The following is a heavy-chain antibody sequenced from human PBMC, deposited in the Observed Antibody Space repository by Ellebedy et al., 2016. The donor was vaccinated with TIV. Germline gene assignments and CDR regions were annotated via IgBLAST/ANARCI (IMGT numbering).Heavy chain of an antibody. CDR2: ISGSGGST. J-gene: IGHJ6*02. CDR1: GFTFSSYA. D-gene: IGHD2-15*01. V-gene: IGHV3-23*01. CDR3: AKSTGGYCSGGSCYDGDYYYGMDV. Sequence: GGSLRLXCAASGFTFSSYAMSWVRQAPGKGLEWVSAISGSGGSTYYADSVKGRFTISRDNSKNTLYLQMNSLRAEDTAVYYCAKSTGGYCSGGSCYDGDYYYGMDVWGQGTTVTVSS.